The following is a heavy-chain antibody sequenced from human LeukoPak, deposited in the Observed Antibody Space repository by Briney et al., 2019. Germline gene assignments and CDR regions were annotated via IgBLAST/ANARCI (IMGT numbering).Heavy chain of an antibody. CDR2: INPNSGGT. D-gene: IGHD3-22*01. V-gene: IGHV1-2*02. CDR3: ARGSSGYQRGKFDR. J-gene: IGHJ5*02. CDR1: GGTFSSYA. Sequence: SVKVSCQASGGTFSSYAISWVRPAPGQGLEWMGWINPNSGGTNYAQKFQGRVTMTRDTSISTAYMELSRLRSDDTAVYYCARGSSGYQRGKFDRWGQGALVTVSS.